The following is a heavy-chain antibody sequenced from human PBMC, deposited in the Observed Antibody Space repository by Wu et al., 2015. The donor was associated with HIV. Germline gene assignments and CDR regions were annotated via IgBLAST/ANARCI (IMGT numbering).Heavy chain of an antibody. CDR3: ARVVTFGGIIRPDH. J-gene: IGHJ4*02. CDR1: GYTFTSHG. Sequence: QIQLLQSGGEVQKPGASVKITCKTSGYTFTSHGVGWVRWAPGGGLEWMGWISGYSSDPNYAQKFQDRVSMTRDTSTNTAYMELRSLRSDDTAVYYCARVVTFGGIIRPDHWGQGTLVSVSS. V-gene: IGHV1-18*01. CDR2: ISGYSSDP. D-gene: IGHD3-16*02.